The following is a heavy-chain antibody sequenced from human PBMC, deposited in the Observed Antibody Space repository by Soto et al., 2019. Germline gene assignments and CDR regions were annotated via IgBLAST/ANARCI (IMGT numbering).Heavy chain of an antibody. V-gene: IGHV4-39*01. CDR1: GVSISGSRYY. Sequence: SETLSLTCTVSGVSISGSRYYWGWIRQPPGRGLEWIGNIYYSGSTYYTPALKSRVTLSVDTSKNQFSLNLSSVTAADTAVYYCARGGIPPSGYGIAYAMDVWGQGTTVTVSS. CDR3: ARGGIPPSGYGIAYAMDV. CDR2: IYYSGST. J-gene: IGHJ6*02. D-gene: IGHD1-26*01.